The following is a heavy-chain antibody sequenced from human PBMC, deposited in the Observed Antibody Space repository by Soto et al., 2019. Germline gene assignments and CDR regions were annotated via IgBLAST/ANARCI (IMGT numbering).Heavy chain of an antibody. CDR3: ARVYFWSGYSTGMFYYYGMDV. CDR2: MNPNSGNT. J-gene: IGHJ6*02. Sequence: QVQLVQSGAEVKKPGASVKVSCKASGYTFTSYDINWVRQATGQGLEWMGWMNPNSGNTGYAQKFQGRVTMTRNTSISTAYMELSSLRSEDTAVYYCARVYFWSGYSTGMFYYYGMDVWGQGTTVTVSS. V-gene: IGHV1-8*01. CDR1: GYTFTSYD. D-gene: IGHD3-3*01.